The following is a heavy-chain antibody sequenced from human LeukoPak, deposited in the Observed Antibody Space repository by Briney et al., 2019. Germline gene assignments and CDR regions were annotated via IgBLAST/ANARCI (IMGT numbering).Heavy chain of an antibody. Sequence: GGSLRLSCAASGFTFSSYAMSWVRQAPGKGLEWVSAISGSGGSTYYADSVKGRFTISRDNSKNTLYLQMNSLRGEDTAVYYCAKGYGYGDYDYMDVWGKGTTVTVSS. CDR1: GFTFSSYA. V-gene: IGHV3-23*01. D-gene: IGHD4-17*01. J-gene: IGHJ6*03. CDR2: ISGSGGST. CDR3: AKGYGYGDYDYMDV.